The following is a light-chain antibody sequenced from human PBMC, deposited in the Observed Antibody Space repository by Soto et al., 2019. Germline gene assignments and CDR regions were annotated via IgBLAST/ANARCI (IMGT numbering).Light chain of an antibody. CDR1: QSLRSN. CDR2: DAS. CDR3: QQYNKWPPVT. V-gene: IGKV3-15*01. Sequence: EIVMTQSPATLSVSPGERATLSCRASQSLRSNLAWYQQKPGQAPRLLIYDASTRATGIPARFSGSGSGTEFTLTISSLQSEDFAVYYCQQYNKWPPVTFGGGTKVEIK. J-gene: IGKJ4*01.